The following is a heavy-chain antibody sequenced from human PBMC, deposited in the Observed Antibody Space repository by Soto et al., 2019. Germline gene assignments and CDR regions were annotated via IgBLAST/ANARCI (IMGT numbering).Heavy chain of an antibody. V-gene: IGHV3-73*01. Sequence: PGGSLRLSCAASGFTFSGSAMHWVRQASGKGLEWVGRIRSKANSYATAYAASVKGRFTISRDDSKNTAYLQMNSLKTEDTAVYYCTSRYCSGGSCYSGFDYWGQGTLVTVSS. J-gene: IGHJ4*02. CDR3: TSRYCSGGSCYSGFDY. CDR2: IRSKANSYAT. CDR1: GFTFSGSA. D-gene: IGHD2-15*01.